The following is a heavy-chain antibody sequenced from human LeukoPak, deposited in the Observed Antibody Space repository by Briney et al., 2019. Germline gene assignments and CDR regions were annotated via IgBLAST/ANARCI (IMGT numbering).Heavy chain of an antibody. Sequence: SETLSLTCTVSGGFINDYYWSWIRQPPGKRLEWIGYIYYSGTTNYNPSLKSRVTISVDTSKTQFSLSLSSVTAADTAVYYCVRGFYDSGTYSGYFQHWGQGTLVTVSS. D-gene: IGHD3-10*01. J-gene: IGHJ1*01. V-gene: IGHV4-59*01. CDR3: VRGFYDSGTYSGYFQH. CDR2: IYYSGTT. CDR1: GGFINDYY.